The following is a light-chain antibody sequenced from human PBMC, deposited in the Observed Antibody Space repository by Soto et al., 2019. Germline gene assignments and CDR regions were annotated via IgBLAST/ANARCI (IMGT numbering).Light chain of an antibody. CDR1: QSISTS. V-gene: IGKV1-39*01. CDR2: TSS. Sequence: DIQLTQSPSSLSASVGDRVTITCRASQSISTSLNWYQQKPGKAPNLLIFTSSNLESGVLSRFSGSGSGTDFTLTISSLQPEDFATYFCQQGYSRPRTFGQGTKVDI. J-gene: IGKJ1*01. CDR3: QQGYSRPRT.